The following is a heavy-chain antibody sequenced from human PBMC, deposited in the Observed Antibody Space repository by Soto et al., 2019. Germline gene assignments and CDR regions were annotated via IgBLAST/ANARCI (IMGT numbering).Heavy chain of an antibody. V-gene: IGHV3-30*18. CDR1: GFEFSSIA. J-gene: IGHJ4*02. Sequence: QVQLVESGGGVVQPGRSLKLACVGSGFEFSSIAMHWVRQAPGKGLDWVAVISFDGKNQYYGDSVKGRFTISRDDSENTLYLHMNRLRAEATAIYYSAKAFAFTSSALGNGGQGTLVTVSS. CDR2: ISFDGKNQ. CDR3: AKAFAFTSSALGN. D-gene: IGHD2-2*01.